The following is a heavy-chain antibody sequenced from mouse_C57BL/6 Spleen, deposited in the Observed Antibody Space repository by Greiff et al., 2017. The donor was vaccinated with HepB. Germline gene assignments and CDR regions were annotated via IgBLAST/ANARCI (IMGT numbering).Heavy chain of an antibody. CDR3: ARIYYDSHYFDY. CDR2: INPNNGGT. Sequence: VQLQQSGPELVKPGASVKIPCKASGYTFTDYNMDWVKQSHGKSLEWIGDINPNNGGTIYNQKFKGKATLTVDKSSSTAYMELRSLTSEDTAVYYCARIYYDSHYFDYWGQGTTLTVSS. CDR1: GYTFTDYN. V-gene: IGHV1-18*01. J-gene: IGHJ2*01. D-gene: IGHD2-4*01.